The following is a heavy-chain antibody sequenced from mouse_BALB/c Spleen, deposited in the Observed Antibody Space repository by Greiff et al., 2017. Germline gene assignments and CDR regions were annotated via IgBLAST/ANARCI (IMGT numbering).Heavy chain of an antibody. D-gene: IGHD2-4*01. CDR3: ARRGYDYSYWYFDV. V-gene: IGHV3-2*02. Sequence: VQLQQSGPGLVKPSQSLSLTCTVTGYSITSDYAWNWIRQFPGNKLEWMGYISYSGSTSYNPSLKSRISITRDTSKNQFFLQLNSVTTEDTATYYCARRGYDYSYWYFDVWGAGTTVTVSS. CDR1: GYSITSDYA. CDR2: ISYSGST. J-gene: IGHJ1*01.